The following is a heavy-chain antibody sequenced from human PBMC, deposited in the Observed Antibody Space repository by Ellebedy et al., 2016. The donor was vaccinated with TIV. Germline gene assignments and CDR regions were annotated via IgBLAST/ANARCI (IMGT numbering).Heavy chain of an antibody. V-gene: IGHV3-23*01. CDR3: AKDLYGDYLMDV. D-gene: IGHD4-17*01. Sequence: PGGSLRLSCAASGFTFSNYAMTWVRQAPGKGLEWVSSISGSGASTYYADSVKGRFTISRDNSKNTLFLQMNSLRAEDTAVYYCAKDLYGDYLMDVWGKGTTVTVSS. CDR1: GFTFSNYA. J-gene: IGHJ6*03. CDR2: ISGSGAST.